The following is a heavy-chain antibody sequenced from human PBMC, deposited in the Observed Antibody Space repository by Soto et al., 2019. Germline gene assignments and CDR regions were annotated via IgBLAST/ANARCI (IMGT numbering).Heavy chain of an antibody. J-gene: IGHJ4*02. CDR3: ARQGTPTQDMY. Sequence: QVQLQESGPGLVKPSETLSLICTVSGGSISYYYWNWIRQPPGKGLEWIGYIYYIGSTKYNPSLKSRVTISVDTSKNQFYLKVSSVTAADTAMYYCARQGTPTQDMYWGQGTLVTVSS. CDR1: GGSISYYY. D-gene: IGHD2-15*01. V-gene: IGHV4-59*08. CDR2: IYYIGST.